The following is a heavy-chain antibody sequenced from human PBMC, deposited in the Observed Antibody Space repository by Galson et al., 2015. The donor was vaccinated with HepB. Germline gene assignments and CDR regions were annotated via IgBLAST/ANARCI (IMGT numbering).Heavy chain of an antibody. D-gene: IGHD5-12*01. V-gene: IGHV3-53*01. CDR1: GFTVSNYY. CDR2: ICSGDNT. Sequence: SLRLSCAASGFTVSNYYMSWVRQAPGKGLEWVSVICSGDNTYYTDSVKGRFTISRDNSKNTLYLQMNSLRAEDTTIYYCARGKSVATSYYFDYWGQGTLVTVSS. J-gene: IGHJ4*02. CDR3: ARGKSVATSYYFDY.